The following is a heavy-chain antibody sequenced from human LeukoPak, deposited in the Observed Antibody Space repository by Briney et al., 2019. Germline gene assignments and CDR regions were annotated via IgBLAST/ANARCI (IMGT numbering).Heavy chain of an antibody. D-gene: IGHD2-15*01. V-gene: IGHV3-30*02. CDR1: GFTFSNFG. J-gene: IGHJ4*02. Sequence: PGGSLRLSCAASGFTFSNFGIHWVRQAPGKGLEWVSFIVFDGSKKFYADSVKGRFIISRDNFKNTLYLQMNSLRVEDTAVYYCAKDRDLVFDYWGQGTLVTVSS. CDR2: IVFDGSKK. CDR3: AKDRDLVFDY.